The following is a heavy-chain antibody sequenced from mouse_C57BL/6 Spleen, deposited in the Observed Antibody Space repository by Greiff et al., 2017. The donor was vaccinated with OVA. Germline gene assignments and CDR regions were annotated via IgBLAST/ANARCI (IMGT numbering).Heavy chain of an antibody. CDR2: IYPGDGDT. V-gene: IGHV1-82*01. Sequence: QVQLQQSGPELVKPGASVKISCKASGYAFSSSWMNWVKQRPGQGLEWIGRIYPGDGDTNYNGKFKGKATLTADKSSSTAYMQLSSLTSEDSAVYFYAMYYGSRDWYFDVWGTGTTVTVSS. D-gene: IGHD1-1*01. CDR1: GYAFSSSW. J-gene: IGHJ1*03. CDR3: AMYYGSRDWYFDV.